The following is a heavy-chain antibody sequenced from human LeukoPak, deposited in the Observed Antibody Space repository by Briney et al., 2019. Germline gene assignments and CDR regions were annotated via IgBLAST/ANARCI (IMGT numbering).Heavy chain of an antibody. CDR2: ISSSGSTI. J-gene: IGHJ6*03. CDR3: ARDNYDFWSGYSVDYYYMDV. D-gene: IGHD3-3*01. Sequence: GGSLRLSCAASGFTFRDYYMSWFRQAPGKGLEWVSYISSSGSTIYYADSVKGRFTISRDNAKNSLYLQMNSLRAEDTAVYYCARDNYDFWSGYSVDYYYMDVWGKGTTVTVSS. V-gene: IGHV3-11*01. CDR1: GFTFRDYY.